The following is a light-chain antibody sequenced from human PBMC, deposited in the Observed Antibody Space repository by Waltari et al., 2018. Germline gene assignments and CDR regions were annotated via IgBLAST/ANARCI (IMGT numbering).Light chain of an antibody. CDR1: RSNIVNNY. CDR3: GTWDSSLSAWV. J-gene: IGLJ3*02. CDR2: DNN. Sequence: QSVLTQPPSVSAAPGPKVTIPCSGSRSNIVNNYLTWYQQLPGTAPKLLIYDNNKRPSGIPDRFSGSKSGTSATLGITGLQTGDEADYYCGTWDSSLSAWVFGGGTKLTVL. V-gene: IGLV1-51*01.